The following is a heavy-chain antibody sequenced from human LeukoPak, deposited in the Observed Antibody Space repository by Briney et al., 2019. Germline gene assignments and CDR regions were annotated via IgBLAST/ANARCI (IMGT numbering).Heavy chain of an antibody. D-gene: IGHD6-6*01. J-gene: IGHJ4*02. Sequence: GGSLRLSCAASGFTFSTYAMSWVRQAPGKGLEWVSTISGGGVTTYYADSVKGRLTISRDNSKNTVSLQMNSLRAEDTAVYYCARDPLSIAALFHFDYWGQGTLVTVSS. V-gene: IGHV3-23*01. CDR2: ISGGGVTT. CDR3: ARDPLSIAALFHFDY. CDR1: GFTFSTYA.